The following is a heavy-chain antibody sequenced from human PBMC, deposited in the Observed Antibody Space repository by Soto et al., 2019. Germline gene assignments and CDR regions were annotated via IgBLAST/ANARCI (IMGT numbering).Heavy chain of an antibody. V-gene: IGHV4-30-4*01. Sequence: SETLSLTCTVSGGSISSGDYYWSWIRQPPGKGLEWIGYIYYSGSTYYNPSLKSRVTISVDTSKNQFSLKLSSVTAADTAVYYCARLRYSSEYFDYWGQGTLVTVSS. J-gene: IGHJ4*02. D-gene: IGHD6-25*01. CDR2: IYYSGST. CDR1: GGSISSGDYY. CDR3: ARLRYSSEYFDY.